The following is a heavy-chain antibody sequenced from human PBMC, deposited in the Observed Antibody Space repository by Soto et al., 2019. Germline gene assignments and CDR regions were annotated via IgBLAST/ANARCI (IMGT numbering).Heavy chain of an antibody. Sequence: ASVKVSCKASGYTFTSYDINWVRQATGQGLEWMGWMNPNSGNTGYAHKFQGRVTMTRITSINTAYIELSSLSSEDTVVYDFARGASKRASPALYDSSGYYYDYWGQGTLVTVSS. CDR3: ARGASKRASPALYDSSGYYYDY. V-gene: IGHV1-8*01. D-gene: IGHD3-22*01. J-gene: IGHJ4*02. CDR2: MNPNSGNT. CDR1: GYTFTSYD.